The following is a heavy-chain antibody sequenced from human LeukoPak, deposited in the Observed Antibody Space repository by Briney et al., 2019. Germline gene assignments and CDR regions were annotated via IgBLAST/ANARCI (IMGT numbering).Heavy chain of an antibody. CDR1: EFSVGSNY. J-gene: IGHJ4*02. D-gene: IGHD2-2*01. CDR2: IYSGGST. CDR3: AKDQISMPDDY. Sequence: GGSLRLSCAASEFSVGSNYMTWVRQAPGKGLEWVSLIYSGGSTYYADSVKGRFTISRDNSKNTLYLQMNSLRAEDTALYYCAKDQISMPDDYWGPGTLVTVSS. V-gene: IGHV3-66*01.